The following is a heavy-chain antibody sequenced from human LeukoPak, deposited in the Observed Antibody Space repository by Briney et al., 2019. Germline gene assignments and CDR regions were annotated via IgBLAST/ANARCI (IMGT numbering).Heavy chain of an antibody. J-gene: IGHJ5*02. CDR1: GGSVSSGSYY. CDR3: ARGSLEYCSSTSCYWFDP. D-gene: IGHD2-2*01. Sequence: SETLSLTCTVSGGSVSSGSYYWSWIRQPPGKGLEWIGYIYYSGSTNYNPSLKSQVTISVDTSKNQFSLKLSSVTAADTAVYYCARGSLEYCSSTSCYWFDPWGQGTLVTVSS. CDR2: IYYSGST. V-gene: IGHV4-61*01.